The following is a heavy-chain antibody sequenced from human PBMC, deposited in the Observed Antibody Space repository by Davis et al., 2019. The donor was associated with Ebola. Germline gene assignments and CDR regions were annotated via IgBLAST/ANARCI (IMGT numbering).Heavy chain of an antibody. J-gene: IGHJ4*02. V-gene: IGHV3-21*01. D-gene: IGHD4-17*01. CDR3: ARATTVTTSDFDY. CDR2: ISSSSSYI. CDR1: GFTFSSYS. Sequence: GESLKISCAASGFTFSSYSMNWVRQAPGKGLEWVSSISSSSSYIYYADSVKGRFTISRDNAKNSLYLQMTSLRAEDTAVYYCARATTVTTSDFDYWGQGTLVTVTS.